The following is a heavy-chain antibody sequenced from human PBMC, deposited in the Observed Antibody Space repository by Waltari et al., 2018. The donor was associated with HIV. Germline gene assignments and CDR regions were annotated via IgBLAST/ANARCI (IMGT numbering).Heavy chain of an antibody. D-gene: IGHD3-22*01. CDR3: ARLFYYDTTGYINNAFDI. CDR1: GYTFTNYW. CDR2: IYPFDSDT. J-gene: IGHJ3*02. Sequence: EVQLVQSGAEVRKSGESLKISCKASGYTFTNYWIAWVRQMSGEGLEWMGIIYPFDSDTRYNPSFEGQITISADKSLATAYLEWSNLNASDAAIYYCARLFYYDTTGYINNAFDIWGQVTVVTVS. V-gene: IGHV5-51*03.